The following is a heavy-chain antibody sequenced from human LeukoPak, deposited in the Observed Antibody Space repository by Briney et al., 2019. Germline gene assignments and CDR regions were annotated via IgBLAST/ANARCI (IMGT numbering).Heavy chain of an antibody. J-gene: IGHJ4*02. CDR2: IYWDDDK. Sequence: ESGPTLVNPTQTLTLTCTLAGFSLSTRGVGVGCSRQPPGKALELLELIYWDDDKRYSPSLKGRLTITKDNSKNKVVLKMPNMDPVDTATYYCAHHGALFDYWGQRTLVTVSS. CDR3: AHHGALFDY. CDR1: GFSLSTRGVG. V-gene: IGHV2-5*02.